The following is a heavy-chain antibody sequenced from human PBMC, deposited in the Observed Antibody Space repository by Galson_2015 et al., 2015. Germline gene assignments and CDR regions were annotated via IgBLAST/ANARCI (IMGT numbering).Heavy chain of an antibody. D-gene: IGHD4-11*01. CDR2: IYPGDSDT. V-gene: IGHV5-51*01. CDR1: GYSFTSYW. Sequence: QSGAEVKKPGESLKISCKGSGYSFTSYWIGWVRQMPGKGLERMGIIYPGDSDTRYSPSFQGQVTISADKSISTAYLQWSSLKASDTAMYYCARIYDYSNYVDSRYFDYWGQGTLVTVSS. CDR3: ARIYDYSNYVDSRYFDY. J-gene: IGHJ4*02.